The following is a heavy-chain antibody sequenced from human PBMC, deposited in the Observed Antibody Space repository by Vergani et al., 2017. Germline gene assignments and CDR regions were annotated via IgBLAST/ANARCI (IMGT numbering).Heavy chain of an antibody. CDR3: ARELGYCSGGSCLLWFDP. V-gene: IGHV1-69*17. CDR1: GGTFSSYA. D-gene: IGHD2-15*01. J-gene: IGHJ5*02. CDR2: SIPIFGIA. Sequence: QVQLVQSGAEVKKPGSSVKVSCKASGGTFSSYAISWVRQAPGQGLEWMGGSIPIFGIANYAQKFQGRVTITADKSTSTAYMELSSLRSEDTAVYYCARELGYCSGGSCLLWFDPWGQGTLVTVSS.